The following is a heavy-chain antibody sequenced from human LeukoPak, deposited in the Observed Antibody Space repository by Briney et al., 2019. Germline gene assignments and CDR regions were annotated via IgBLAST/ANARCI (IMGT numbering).Heavy chain of an antibody. CDR3: ARVASGSRPDFDY. J-gene: IGHJ4*02. CDR1: GGSISSYY. Sequence: SETLSLTCTVSGGSISSYYWSWIRQPPGKGLEWIGYIYYSGSTNYNPSLKSRVTISVDTSKNQFSLELSSVTAADTAVYYCARVASGSRPDFDYWGQGTLVTVSS. CDR2: IYYSGST. D-gene: IGHD1-26*01. V-gene: IGHV4-59*01.